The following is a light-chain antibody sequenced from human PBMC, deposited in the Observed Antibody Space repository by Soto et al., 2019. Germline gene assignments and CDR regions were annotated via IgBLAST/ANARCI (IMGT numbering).Light chain of an antibody. CDR2: AAS. V-gene: IGKV3-15*01. CDR3: HQYHNWPWT. J-gene: IGKJ1*01. CDR1: KSASNN. Sequence: EIVMTQSPATLSVSPGERVTLSCWPSKSASNNLDWYQQKPGQATRPLISAASTRATGTPARFSGSGSETGFTLTISSLQSEDFAVYYCHQYHNWPWTFGQGTKVDIK.